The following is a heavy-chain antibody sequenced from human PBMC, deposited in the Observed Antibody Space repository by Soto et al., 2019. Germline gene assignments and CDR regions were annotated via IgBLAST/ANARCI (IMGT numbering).Heavy chain of an antibody. CDR2: IIPIFGTA. V-gene: IGHV1-69*13. CDR3: ARDRLRYFDFSEVPFDY. CDR1: GGTFSSYA. Sequence: SVKVSCKASGGTFSSYAISWVRQAPGQGLEWMGGIIPIFGTANYAQKFQGRVTITADESTSTAYMELSSLRSEDTAVYYCARDRLRYFDFSEVPFDYWGQGTLVTVSS. D-gene: IGHD3-9*01. J-gene: IGHJ4*02.